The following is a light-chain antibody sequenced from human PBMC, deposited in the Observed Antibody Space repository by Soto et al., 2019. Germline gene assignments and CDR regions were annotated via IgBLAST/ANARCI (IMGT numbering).Light chain of an antibody. J-gene: IGKJ1*01. V-gene: IGKV1-39*01. CDR1: QTIGSW. CDR3: QQNYGSPPT. CDR2: AAS. Sequence: DIQMTQSPFSLSVSPGDTATISCRASQTIGSWLAWYQQRPGKAPKLLIYAASSLHSGIPSRFSGSGSGTDFTLTINSLQSEDFATYYCQQNYGSPPTFGQGTKVDIK.